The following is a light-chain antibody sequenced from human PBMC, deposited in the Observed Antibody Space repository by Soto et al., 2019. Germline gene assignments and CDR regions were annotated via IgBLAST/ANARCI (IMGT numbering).Light chain of an antibody. V-gene: IGKV3-20*01. CDR1: QSVSSSY. CDR3: QQYGTSPRT. Sequence: PGERATLSCRASQSVSSSYLAWYQQKPGQAPRLLIYGASSRATGIPDRFSGSGSGTDFTLTISRLEPEDFAVYYCQQYGTSPRTFGHGTKVDIK. J-gene: IGKJ1*01. CDR2: GAS.